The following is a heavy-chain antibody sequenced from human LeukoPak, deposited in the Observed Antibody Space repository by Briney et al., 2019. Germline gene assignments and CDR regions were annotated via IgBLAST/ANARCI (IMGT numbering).Heavy chain of an antibody. CDR2: SNTDGSST. Sequence: GGSLRLSCVVSGFTFSNYWMHWVRQAPGKGLVWVSRSNTDGSSTSYADSVKGRFTISRDNAKNTHYLQMNSLRAEDTAVYYCAREGSLGQQLPPDYWGQGTLVTVSS. D-gene: IGHD6-13*01. CDR1: GFTFSNYW. CDR3: AREGSLGQQLPPDY. J-gene: IGHJ4*02. V-gene: IGHV3-74*01.